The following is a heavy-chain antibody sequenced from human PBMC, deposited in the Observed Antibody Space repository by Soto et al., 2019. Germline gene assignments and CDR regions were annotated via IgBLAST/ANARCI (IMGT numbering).Heavy chain of an antibody. J-gene: IGHJ6*02. CDR3: ASAPREEYYDFWSGPRFYGMDV. CDR1: GGSISSYY. CDR2: IYYSGST. D-gene: IGHD3-3*01. Sequence: SETLSLTCTVSGGSISSYYWSWFRQPPGKGLEWIGYIYYSGSTNYNPSLKSRVTISVDTSKNQFSLKLSSVTAADTAVYYCASAPREEYYDFWSGPRFYGMDVWGQGTTVTVSS. V-gene: IGHV4-59*01.